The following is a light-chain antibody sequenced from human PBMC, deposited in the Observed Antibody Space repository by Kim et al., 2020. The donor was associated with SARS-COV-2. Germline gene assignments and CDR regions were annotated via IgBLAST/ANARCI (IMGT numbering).Light chain of an antibody. CDR3: QQSYSLQYT. CDR1: QNILSK. Sequence: SAPVGDRVTSTSRASQNILSKLNWYELKQGKAPKGLIDAVSSLQSGVPSRFSGSVSGTDCTHTISSLQPEESETYACQQSYSLQYTFGQGTKLEI. CDR2: AVS. J-gene: IGKJ2*01. V-gene: IGKV1-39*01.